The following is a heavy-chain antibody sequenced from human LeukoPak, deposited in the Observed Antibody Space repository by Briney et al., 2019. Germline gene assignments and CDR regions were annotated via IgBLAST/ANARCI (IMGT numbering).Heavy chain of an antibody. V-gene: IGHV1-2*02. D-gene: IGHD2-8*01. Sequence: ASVKVSCKASGYRMMYYGISWVRQAPGQGLEWMGWINPNSGGTNYAQKFQGRVTMTRDTSISTAYMELSRLRSDDTAVYYCARGLYCTNGVCYRIGLDRWGQGTLVTVSS. CDR2: INPNSGGT. J-gene: IGHJ5*02. CDR1: GYRMMYYG. CDR3: ARGLYCTNGVCYRIGLDR.